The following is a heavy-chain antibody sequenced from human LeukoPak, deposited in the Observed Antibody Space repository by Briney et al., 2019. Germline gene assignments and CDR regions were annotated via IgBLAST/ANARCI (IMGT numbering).Heavy chain of an antibody. CDR3: ARGRVVVPAAFLDY. CDR1: GFIFRKYA. D-gene: IGHD2-2*01. CDR2: ISSSSSTI. Sequence: GGSLRLSCVSSGFIFRKYAMNWVRQAPGKGLEWVSYISSSSSTIYYADSVKGRFTISRDNAKNSLYLQMNSLRDEDTAVYYCARGRVVVPAAFLDYWGQGTLVTVSS. V-gene: IGHV3-48*02. J-gene: IGHJ4*02.